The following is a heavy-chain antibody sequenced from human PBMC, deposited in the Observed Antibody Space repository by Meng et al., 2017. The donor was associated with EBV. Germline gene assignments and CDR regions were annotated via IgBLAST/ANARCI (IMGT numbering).Heavy chain of an antibody. CDR1: GGSVNNESYY. V-gene: IGHV4-61*01. Sequence: QVQLQESGPGLVKPSETLSLTCTVSGGSVNNESYYWGWIRQPPGKGLEYIGYIYYTGSTNYNSSLKSRVTISLDKSKNQFSLKLTSLTAADTAIYYCARGDYTNYPRWFDPWGQGTPVTVSS. CDR3: ARGDYTNYPRWFDP. J-gene: IGHJ5*02. CDR2: IYYTGST. D-gene: IGHD4-11*01.